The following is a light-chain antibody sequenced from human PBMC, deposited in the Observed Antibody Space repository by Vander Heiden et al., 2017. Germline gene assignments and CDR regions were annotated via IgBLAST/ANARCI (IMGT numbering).Light chain of an antibody. CDR3: QQYDNWPLT. J-gene: IGKJ1*01. CDR1: QSIGNK. V-gene: IGKV3-15*01. CDR2: DAS. Sequence: IVMTQSPATLSVSPGERATLSCRASQSIGNKLVWYQQKPGQAPRLLVYDASARVTATPARFSGSGSGTEFTLTISSLQSEDFAVYYCQQYDNWPLTFGQGTKVEIK.